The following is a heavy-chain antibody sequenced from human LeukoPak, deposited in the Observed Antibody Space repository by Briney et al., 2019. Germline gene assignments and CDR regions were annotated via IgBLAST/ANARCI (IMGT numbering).Heavy chain of an antibody. J-gene: IGHJ4*02. CDR2: IKKTGSET. CDR3: AREDGYCSGGNCYSYFDS. D-gene: IGHD2-15*01. CDR1: RFIFSSYW. V-gene: IGHV3-7*01. Sequence: SGGSLRLSCAVSRFIFSSYWMSWVRQAPGKGREWVAYIKKTGSETYYVDSVKGRFTITRDNAWNSLFLQMNSLRAEDTAVYYCAREDGYCSGGNCYSYFDSWGQGTLVTVSS.